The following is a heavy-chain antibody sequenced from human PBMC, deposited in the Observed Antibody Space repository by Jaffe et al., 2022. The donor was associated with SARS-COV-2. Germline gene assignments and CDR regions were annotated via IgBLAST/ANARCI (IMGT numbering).Heavy chain of an antibody. CDR3: ARSGSSGWSWDLDF. V-gene: IGHV4-59*12. CDR1: GGSLSNYL. J-gene: IGHJ4*02. Sequence: QVQLQESGPGLVKPSETLSLTCSVSGGSLSNYLWSWVRQSPGKGLEWIGYIYYSGSSARSNYNPSLKSRATIAEGTSKDQFSLKMSSMTAADTAVYYCARSGSSGWSWDLDFWGQGTLVTVSS. D-gene: IGHD6-19*01. CDR2: IYYSGSSARS.